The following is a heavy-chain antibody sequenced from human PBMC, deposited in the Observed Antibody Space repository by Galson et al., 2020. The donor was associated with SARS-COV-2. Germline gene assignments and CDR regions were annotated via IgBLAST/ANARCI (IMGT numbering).Heavy chain of an antibody. CDR1: GFTFSSYW. V-gene: IGHV3-7*01. Sequence: GGSLRLSCVASGFTFSSYWMTWVRQAPGKGLVWVAHIKQDGSEKNYVDSVKGRFTISRDNAKKSLYLEMNSLRAEDTAVYYCARPWYGVNFYLDYWGQGSLVIVSS. CDR3: ARPWYGVNFYLDY. D-gene: IGHD2-15*01. CDR2: IKQDGSEK. J-gene: IGHJ4*02.